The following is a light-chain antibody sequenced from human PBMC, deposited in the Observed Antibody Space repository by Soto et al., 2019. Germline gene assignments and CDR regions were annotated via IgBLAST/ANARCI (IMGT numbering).Light chain of an antibody. CDR3: QQRSNWPPWT. J-gene: IGKJ1*01. CDR1: QSINTF. V-gene: IGKV3-11*01. Sequence: EIVLTQSPGTLSLSPGERATLSCRASQSINTFLAWYQQKPGQAPRLLIYDASSRATGIPARFSGSGSGTDFTLTISSLEPEDFAVYYCQQRSNWPPWTFGQGTKVEVK. CDR2: DAS.